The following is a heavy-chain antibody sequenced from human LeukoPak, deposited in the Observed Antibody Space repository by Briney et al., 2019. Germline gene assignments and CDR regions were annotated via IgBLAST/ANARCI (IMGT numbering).Heavy chain of an antibody. V-gene: IGHV3-30*18. Sequence: GGSLRLSCAASGFTFSVYGMHWVRQGPGKGLEWVALISHDGGTKNYTDSVKGRFTISRDNSKNTVYLQMNSLRPEDTAVYYCAKPRGGYYFDYWGQGTLVTVSS. CDR2: ISHDGGTK. J-gene: IGHJ4*02. D-gene: IGHD3-3*01. CDR1: GFTFSVYG. CDR3: AKPRGGYYFDY.